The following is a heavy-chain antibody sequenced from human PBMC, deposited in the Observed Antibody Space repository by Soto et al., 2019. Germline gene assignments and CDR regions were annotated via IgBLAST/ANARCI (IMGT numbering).Heavy chain of an antibody. J-gene: IGHJ5*02. Sequence: GASVKVSCKASGVSFTGYYIHWLRQAPGQGLEWMGWINAHSGGTEYAQKFQGRVTLTRDTSIATAYLTPTSLTSDDTALYYCAKDLTRQLAYWLDPWGQGTPVPVYS. CDR1: GVSFTGYY. D-gene: IGHD3-16*01. CDR2: INAHSGGT. V-gene: IGHV1-2*02. CDR3: AKDLTRQLAYWLDP.